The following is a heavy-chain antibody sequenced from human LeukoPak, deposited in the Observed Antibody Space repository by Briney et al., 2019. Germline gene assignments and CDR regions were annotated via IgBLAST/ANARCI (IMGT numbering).Heavy chain of an antibody. J-gene: IGHJ6*03. CDR1: GGSISSYY. D-gene: IGHD6-19*01. Sequence: SETLSLTCTVSGGSISSYYWSWIRQPPGKGLEWIGYIYYSGSTNYNPSLKSRVTTSVDTSKNQFSLKLSSVTAADTAVYYCASAAAPSSGWYRAPYYYYMDVWGKGTTVTVSS. V-gene: IGHV4-59*01. CDR3: ASAAAPSSGWYRAPYYYYMDV. CDR2: IYYSGST.